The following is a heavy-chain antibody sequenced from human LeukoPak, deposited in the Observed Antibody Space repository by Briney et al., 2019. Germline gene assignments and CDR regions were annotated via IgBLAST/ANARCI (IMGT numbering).Heavy chain of an antibody. J-gene: IGHJ5*02. V-gene: IGHV3-74*01. Sequence: PGGSLRLSCAASGFTFSNYWMHWVRQAPGKGLVWVSQINNDERTTTYADSVKGRFTISRDNAKNTLYLQMNSLRVEDTAVYYCARTGIAARPTVWFDPWGQGTLVTVSP. CDR1: GFTFSNYW. CDR2: INNDERTT. CDR3: ARTGIAARPTVWFDP. D-gene: IGHD6-6*01.